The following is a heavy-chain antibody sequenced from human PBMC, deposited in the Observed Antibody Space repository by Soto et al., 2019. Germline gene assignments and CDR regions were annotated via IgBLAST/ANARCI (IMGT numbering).Heavy chain of an antibody. D-gene: IGHD6-13*01. Sequence: GASVKVSCKASGYTFTSYDINWVRQATGQGLGWMGWMNPNSGNTNYAQKLQGRVTMTTDTSTSTAYMELRSLRSDDTAVYYCARVSPSQGIAAAGTRDYWGQGTLVTVSS. V-gene: IGHV1-18*01. J-gene: IGHJ4*02. CDR2: MNPNSGNT. CDR1: GYTFTSYD. CDR3: ARVSPSQGIAAAGTRDY.